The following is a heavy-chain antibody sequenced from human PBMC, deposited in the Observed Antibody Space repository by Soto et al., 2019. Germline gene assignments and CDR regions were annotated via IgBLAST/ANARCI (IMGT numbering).Heavy chain of an antibody. D-gene: IGHD2-2*02. J-gene: IGHJ6*02. CDR1: GYTFTGYY. CDR3: ARDIVVVPAAIIHRYYYGMDV. V-gene: IGHV1-2*02. Sequence: GASVKVSCKASGYTFTGYYIHWVRQAPGQGLEWMGWINPNSGGTNYAQKFQGRVTMTWDTSITTAYMEMSSLRYDDAAVYYCARDIVVVPAAIIHRYYYGMDVWGQGTTVTVSS. CDR2: INPNSGGT.